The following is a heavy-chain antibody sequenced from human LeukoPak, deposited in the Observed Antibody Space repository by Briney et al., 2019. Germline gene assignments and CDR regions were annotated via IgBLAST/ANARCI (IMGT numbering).Heavy chain of an antibody. D-gene: IGHD2-2*02. CDR2: IIPIFGTA. V-gene: IGHV1-69*01. CDR1: GGTFSSYA. Sequence: SVKVSCKASGGTFSSYAISWVRQAPGQGLEWMGGIIPIFGTANYAQKFRGRVTITADESTSTAYMELSSLRSEDTAVYYCARSFGYCSSTSCYSYFDYWGQGTLVTVSP. J-gene: IGHJ4*02. CDR3: ARSFGYCSSTSCYSYFDY.